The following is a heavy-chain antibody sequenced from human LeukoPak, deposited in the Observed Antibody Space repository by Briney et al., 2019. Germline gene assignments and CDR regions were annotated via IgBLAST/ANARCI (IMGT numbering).Heavy chain of an antibody. CDR2: IKSKTDGGTT. J-gene: IGHJ1*01. Sequence: GGSLRLSCAASGFTFSNAWMSWARQAPGKGLEWVGRIKSKTDGGTTDYAAPVKGRFTISRDDSKNTLYLQMNSLKTEDTAVYYCNWYCSGGSCYSSFQHWGQGTLVTVSS. D-gene: IGHD2-15*01. V-gene: IGHV3-15*01. CDR3: NWYCSGGSCYSSFQH. CDR1: GFTFSNAW.